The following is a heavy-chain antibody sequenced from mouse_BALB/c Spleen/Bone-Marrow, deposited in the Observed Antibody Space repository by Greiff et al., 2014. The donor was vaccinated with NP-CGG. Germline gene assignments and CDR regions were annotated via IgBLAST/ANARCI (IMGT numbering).Heavy chain of an antibody. CDR2: IWSGGST. CDR1: GFSLTTSG. CDR3: ARTGTGAADY. V-gene: IGHV2-2*01. J-gene: IGHJ2*01. Sequence: VKLMESGPGLVQPSQSLSITCTVSGFSLTTSGVHWIRLSPGKGLEWLGVIWSGGSTDYNAAFISRLSISKDNSKSQVFFKMNSLQPDDTAIYYCARTGTGAADYWGQGTTLAVSS. D-gene: IGHD4-1*01.